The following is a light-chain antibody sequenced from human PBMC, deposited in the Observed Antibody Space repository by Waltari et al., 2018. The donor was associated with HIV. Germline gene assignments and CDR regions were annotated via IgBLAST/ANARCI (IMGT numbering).Light chain of an antibody. Sequence: QSALTQPASVSGSPGQSITISCTGTSSDSGGFKSVSWYQQSPGKAPKLIIYDVSYRPSGVSNRCSGSKSGNTASRTISGLQAEDEADYYCGSSMTNVNMDVFGGGTKLTVL. J-gene: IGLJ2*01. V-gene: IGLV2-14*03. CDR3: GSSMTNVNMDV. CDR1: SSDSGGFKS. CDR2: DVS.